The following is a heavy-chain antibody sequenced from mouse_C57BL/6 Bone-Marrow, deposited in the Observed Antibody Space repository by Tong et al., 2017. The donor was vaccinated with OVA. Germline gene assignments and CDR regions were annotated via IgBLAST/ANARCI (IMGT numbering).Heavy chain of an antibody. V-gene: IGHV5-2*01. D-gene: IGHD2-4*01. Sequence: EVQLQESGGGLVQPGESLKLSCAASGFTFSSHDMSWVRKTPEKRLELVAAINSDGGSTYYPDTMERRFIISRDNTKKTLYLQMSSLRSEDTALYYCARHYDYDDYYAMDYWGQGTSVTVSS. CDR3: ARHYDYDDYYAMDY. CDR2: INSDGGST. CDR1: GFTFSSHD. J-gene: IGHJ4*01.